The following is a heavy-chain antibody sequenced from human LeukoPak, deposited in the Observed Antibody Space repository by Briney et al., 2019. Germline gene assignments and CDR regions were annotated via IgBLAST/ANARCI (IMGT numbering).Heavy chain of an antibody. Sequence: PGGSLRLSCAASGFTFSDYYMSWIRQAPGRGLEWVSYISSSGSTIYYADSVKGRFTISRDNAKNSLYLQMNSLRAEDTAVYYCASNQGWYSNYYFDYWGQGTLVTVSS. CDR1: GFTFSDYY. CDR2: ISSSGSTI. V-gene: IGHV3-11*01. D-gene: IGHD4-11*01. J-gene: IGHJ4*02. CDR3: ASNQGWYSNYYFDY.